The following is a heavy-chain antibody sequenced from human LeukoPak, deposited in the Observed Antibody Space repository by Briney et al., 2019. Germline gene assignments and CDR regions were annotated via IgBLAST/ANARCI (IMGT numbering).Heavy chain of an antibody. CDR2: ISGSGGST. Sequence: HPGGSLRLSCAASGFTFSSYAMSSVRQAPGKGLEWVSAISGSGGSTYYADSVKGRFTISRDNSKNTLYLQMNSLRAEDTAVYYCADAGTPLDYGDYGAVDYWGQGTLVTVSS. CDR3: ADAGTPLDYGDYGAVDY. V-gene: IGHV3-23*01. J-gene: IGHJ4*02. CDR1: GFTFSSYA. D-gene: IGHD4-17*01.